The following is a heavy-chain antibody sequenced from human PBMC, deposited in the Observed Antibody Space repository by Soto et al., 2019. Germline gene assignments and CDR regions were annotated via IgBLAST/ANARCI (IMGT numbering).Heavy chain of an antibody. J-gene: IGHJ4*01. CDR1: GASISSGLSY. CDR3: ARLRRRGYHYGQNYFHY. V-gene: IGHV4-39*01. D-gene: IGHD3-22*01. Sequence: SETLSLTCTVSGASISSGLSYWGWIRQPPGKGLEWIGSMYYSGSTYYNPSLKSRVTISVDPSKNQFSLKLSSVTAADTAVYFCARLRRRGYHYGQNYFHYWGHGTLVTVSS. CDR2: MYYSGST.